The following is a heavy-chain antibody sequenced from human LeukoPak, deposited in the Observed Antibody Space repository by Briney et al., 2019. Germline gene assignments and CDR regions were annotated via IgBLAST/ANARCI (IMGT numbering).Heavy chain of an antibody. J-gene: IGHJ5*02. CDR1: GFTFSSYW. D-gene: IGHD2-15*01. V-gene: IGHV3-7*01. CDR2: IKQDGSEK. CDR3: ARCGGSCYWHMDWFDP. Sequence: PGGSLRLSCAASGFTFSSYWMSWVRQAPGKGLEWVANIKQDGSEKYYVDSVKGRFTISRDNAKNSLHLQMNSLRAEDTAVYYCARCGGSCYWHMDWFDPWGQGTLVTVSS.